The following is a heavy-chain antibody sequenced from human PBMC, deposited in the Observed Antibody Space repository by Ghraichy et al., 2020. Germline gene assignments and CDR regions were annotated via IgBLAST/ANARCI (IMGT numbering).Heavy chain of an antibody. V-gene: IGHV3-66*01. CDR1: GFIVSNSF. D-gene: IGHD6-19*01. Sequence: GGSLRLSCAASGFIVSNSFMSWVRQAPGKGLEWVSVIYSGGTTYHADSVKGRFTISRDNSKNTLYLQMDSLRPEDTAIYFCARAPADSGYSTGWYPAYWGQGNLVTVSS. CDR3: ARAPADSGYSTGWYPAY. CDR2: IYSGGTT. J-gene: IGHJ4*01.